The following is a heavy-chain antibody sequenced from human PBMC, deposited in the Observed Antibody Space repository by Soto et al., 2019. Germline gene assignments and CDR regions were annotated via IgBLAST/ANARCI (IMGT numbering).Heavy chain of an antibody. CDR3: AVNARVREVVSCFEP. D-gene: IGHD2-8*02. CDR2: IIPISGTA. CDR1: GGTFSSYA. J-gene: IGHJ5*02. V-gene: IGHV1-69*01. Sequence: QVQLVQSGAEVKKPGSSVKVSCKASGGTFSSYAISWVRQAPGQGLEWMGGIIPISGTANYAQKFQGRVTINADESTSTAYMELSSLRSEDSAVYYCAVNARVREVVSCFEPGGQGTLVTVSS.